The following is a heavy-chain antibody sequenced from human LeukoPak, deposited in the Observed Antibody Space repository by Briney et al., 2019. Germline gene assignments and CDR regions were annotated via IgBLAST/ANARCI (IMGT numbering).Heavy chain of an antibody. V-gene: IGHV3-23*01. CDR1: GFTFSSYA. CDR3: ATESYYYDSSGYYFDY. Sequence: GGSLRLSCAASGFTFSSYAMSWVRQAPGKGLEWVSAISGSGSSTYYADSVKGRFTISRDNSKNTLYLQMNSLRAEDTAVYNCATESYYYDSSGYYFDYWGQGTLVTVSS. J-gene: IGHJ4*02. D-gene: IGHD3-22*01. CDR2: ISGSGSST.